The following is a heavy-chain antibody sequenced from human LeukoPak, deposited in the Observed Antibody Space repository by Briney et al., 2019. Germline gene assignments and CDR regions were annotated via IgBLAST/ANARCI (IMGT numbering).Heavy chain of an antibody. CDR2: TCYSGTT. Sequence: SEPLSLTCSVTGGSITDSLYYWGWVRQPPGKGLEWNGSTCYSGTTYYNPSLKSRVIIFADTSKNQFSLRLASVTAADTAVYYCANRGIYGYFNFWGQGTLVTVSS. CDR3: ANRGIYGYFNF. D-gene: IGHD3-10*01. J-gene: IGHJ4*02. V-gene: IGHV4-39*01. CDR1: GGSITDSLYY.